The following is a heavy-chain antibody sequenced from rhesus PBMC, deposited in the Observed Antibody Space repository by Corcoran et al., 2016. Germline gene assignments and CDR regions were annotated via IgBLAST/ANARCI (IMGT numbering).Heavy chain of an antibody. Sequence: EVQLVQSGAEVKKPGASVKISCKASGYTFTDYYLHWVRQAPGNGLEWMGRVDPEDGEAKHAQKFQDRVTITADTSTDTAYMELSSLRSEDTAVYYCATMVYCTGSGCGYWGQGVLVTVSS. J-gene: IGHJ4*01. CDR2: VDPEDGEA. V-gene: IGHV1-111*02. CDR3: ATMVYCTGSGCGY. D-gene: IGHD2-21*01. CDR1: GYTFTDYY.